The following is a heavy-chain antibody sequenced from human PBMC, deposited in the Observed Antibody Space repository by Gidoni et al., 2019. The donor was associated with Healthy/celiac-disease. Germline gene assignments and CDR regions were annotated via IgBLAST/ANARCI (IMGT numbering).Heavy chain of an antibody. D-gene: IGHD2-21*02. CDR2: ISSSSSYI. CDR1: GFTLSSYI. J-gene: IGHJ6*02. Sequence: EVQLVESGGGLVKPGGSLRLSCAASGFTLSSYIMNWFRQAPGKGMECVSSISSSSSYIYYADSVMGRFTISRDNAKNSLYLQMNSLRAEDTAVYYCARTIVVVTATYGMDVWGQGTTVTVSS. CDR3: ARTIVVVTATYGMDV. V-gene: IGHV3-21*01.